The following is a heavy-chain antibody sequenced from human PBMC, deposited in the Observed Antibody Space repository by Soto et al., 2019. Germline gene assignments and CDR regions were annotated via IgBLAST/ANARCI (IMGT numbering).Heavy chain of an antibody. J-gene: IGHJ6*02. CDR3: ARDKLTYYDFWSGYLVRDSGHYYGMDV. V-gene: IGHV3-30-3*01. CDR1: GFTFSSYA. Sequence: PGGSLRLSCAASGFTFSSYAMHWVRQAPGKGLEWVAVISYDGSNKYYADSVKGRFTISRDNSKNTLYLQMNSLRAEDTAVYYCARDKLTYYDFWSGYLVRDSGHYYGMDVWGQGTTVTVS. D-gene: IGHD3-3*01. CDR2: ISYDGSNK.